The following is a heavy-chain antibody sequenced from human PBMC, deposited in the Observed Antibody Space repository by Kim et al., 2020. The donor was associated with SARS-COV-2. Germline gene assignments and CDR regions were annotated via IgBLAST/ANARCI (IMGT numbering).Heavy chain of an antibody. D-gene: IGHD3-3*01. Sequence: VGSLRLSCTVSGVAFSNYAMTWVRQVPEKGLEWVSAVSGSGDKTYYADSVKGRFTISRDSSKSTLYLQMNSLRAEDTAIYYCALKGSFGSGYGGQGTLVTVSS. J-gene: IGHJ4*02. CDR1: GVAFSNYA. CDR2: VSGSGDKT. CDR3: ALKGSFGSGY. V-gene: IGHV3-23*01.